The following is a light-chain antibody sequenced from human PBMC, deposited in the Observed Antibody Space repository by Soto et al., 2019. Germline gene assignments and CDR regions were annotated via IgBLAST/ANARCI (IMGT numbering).Light chain of an antibody. CDR3: LQYDNLPLCR. V-gene: IGKV1-33*01. J-gene: IGKJ1*01. Sequence: DIQMTQSPSSLSASVGDRVTITCQASQDISNYLNGYQQKPGKAPKLLIYDAYNLETGVPSRFSGSSSVVHFPFTTRSLQSEDIANDCFLQYDNLPLCRFGHGTQV. CDR2: DAY. CDR1: QDISNY.